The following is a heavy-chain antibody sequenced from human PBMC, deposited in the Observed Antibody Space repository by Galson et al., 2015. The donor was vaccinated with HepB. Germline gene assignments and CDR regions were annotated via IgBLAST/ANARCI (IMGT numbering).Heavy chain of an antibody. J-gene: IGHJ4*02. CDR2: ISSSTTYT. CDR1: GFTLSNYI. D-gene: IGHD4-17*01. Sequence: SQRLSCAASGFTLSNYIMSWVRQAPGKGLEWLSYISSSTTYTNYADSVKGRFTISRDNAKNSLFLQINSLRAEDTAVYYCARVADADYGDHSHFDYWGQGTLVTVSS. CDR3: ARVADADYGDHSHFDY. V-gene: IGHV3-11*06.